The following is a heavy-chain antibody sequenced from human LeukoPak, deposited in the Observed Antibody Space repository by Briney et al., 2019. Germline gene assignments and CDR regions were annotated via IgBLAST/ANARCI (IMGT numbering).Heavy chain of an antibody. Sequence: SETLSLTCAVSGGSISSSNWWSGVRQPPGKGLEWIGEIYHSGSTNCNPSVKSRVAMSVDTSKKQFSLKLISLTAADTAVYYCARGGTAVIAPYAFDIWGQGTMVTVSS. CDR1: GGSISSSNW. CDR3: ARGGTAVIAPYAFDI. J-gene: IGHJ3*02. V-gene: IGHV4-4*02. CDR2: IYHSGST. D-gene: IGHD4-23*01.